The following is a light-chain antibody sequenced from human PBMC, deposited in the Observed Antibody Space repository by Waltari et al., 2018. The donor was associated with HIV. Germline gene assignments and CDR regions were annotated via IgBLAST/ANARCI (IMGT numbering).Light chain of an antibody. V-gene: IGLV1-44*01. CDR2: SNN. Sequence: QSVLTQPPSASGTPGQRVTISCSGRSSNIGSNNVNWYQQVPGTAPKLLIFSNNQRPSGVRARFSGSKAGASAALAISGLQSEDEADYYCAAWDDSLTGRVFGGGTKLTVL. CDR1: SSNIGSNN. CDR3: AAWDDSLTGRV. J-gene: IGLJ3*02.